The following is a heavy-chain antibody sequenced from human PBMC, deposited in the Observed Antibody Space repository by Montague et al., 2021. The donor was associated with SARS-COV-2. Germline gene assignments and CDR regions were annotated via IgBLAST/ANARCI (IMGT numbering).Heavy chain of an antibody. J-gene: IGHJ4*02. CDR2: IYWDDDK. D-gene: IGHD4-17*01. CDR1: GFSLSTSGVG. CDR3: VHSYADYLFDY. V-gene: IGHV2-5*02. Sequence: PALVKPTQTLTLTCTFSGFSLSTSGVGVGWIRQPPGKALEWLALIYWDDDKPYSPSLKSRLTITKDTSKNQVVLTMTNMDPVDTATYYCVHSYADYLFDYWGQGTLVSVSS.